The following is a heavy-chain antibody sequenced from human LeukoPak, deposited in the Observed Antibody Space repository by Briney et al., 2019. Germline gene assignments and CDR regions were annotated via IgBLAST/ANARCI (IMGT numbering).Heavy chain of an antibody. CDR1: GFTFSRFT. J-gene: IGHJ4*02. CDR3: VKGDGWLYYFDY. V-gene: IGHV3-23*01. D-gene: IGHD5-12*01. Sequence: GGSLRLSCAASGFTFSRFTINWVRQAPGKGLEWVSGISGSDSSTYYADSVKGRFTISRDNSKNTLYLQMNSLRAEDTAVYYCVKGDGWLYYFDYWGQGTLVTVSS. CDR2: ISGSDSST.